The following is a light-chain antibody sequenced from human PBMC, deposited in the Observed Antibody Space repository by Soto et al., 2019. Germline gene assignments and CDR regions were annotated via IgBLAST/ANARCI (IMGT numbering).Light chain of an antibody. CDR3: QQSYSIPWT. CDR2: TAS. Sequence: DIQMTQSPSSLSASVGDRVTITCRASQYIDNYLNWYQQMPGKAPRLLIYTASNLQSGVSSRFSGSGSRTDFTLTISSLQPEDFATYFCQQSYSIPWTFGQGTKVEIK. V-gene: IGKV1-39*01. CDR1: QYIDNY. J-gene: IGKJ1*01.